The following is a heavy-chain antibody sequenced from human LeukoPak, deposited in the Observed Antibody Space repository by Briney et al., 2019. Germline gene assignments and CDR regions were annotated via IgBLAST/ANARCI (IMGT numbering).Heavy chain of an antibody. J-gene: IGHJ4*02. Sequence: PGGSLRLSCAASGFTFSSYDMHWLRQAPGKGLEWVAVISYDGSNKYYADSVKGRFTISRDNSKNTLYLQMNSLRAEDTAVYYCAKDAGGTITFGGVRAFDYWGQGTLVTVSS. CDR2: ISYDGSNK. D-gene: IGHD3-16*01. CDR1: GFTFSSYD. V-gene: IGHV3-30*18. CDR3: AKDAGGTITFGGVRAFDY.